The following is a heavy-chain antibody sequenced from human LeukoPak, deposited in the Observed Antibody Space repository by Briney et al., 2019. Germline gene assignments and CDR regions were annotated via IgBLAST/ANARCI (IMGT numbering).Heavy chain of an antibody. V-gene: IGHV4-4*07. CDR1: GASVTNYY. Sequence: AETLSLTCTVSGASVTNYYWSWIRQSAGKGLEWIGRIYPSGSTHSNPSLKSRVTMSLDTSKNQFSLGLSSVTAADTAVYYCARVRPNWNDGTFDYWGQGTLVTVSS. CDR3: ARVRPNWNDGTFDY. CDR2: IYPSGST. D-gene: IGHD1-1*01. J-gene: IGHJ4*02.